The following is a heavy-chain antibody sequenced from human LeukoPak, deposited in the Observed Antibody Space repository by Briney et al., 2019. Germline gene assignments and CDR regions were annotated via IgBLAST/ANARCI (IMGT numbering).Heavy chain of an antibody. J-gene: IGHJ4*02. CDR2: VNHSGYT. V-gene: IGHV4-34*01. D-gene: IGHD4-17*01. CDR3: ARMTTGHDF. Sequence: PSETLSLTCVVYGGSFSGYYWSWIRQPPGKGLEWIGEVNHSGYTNDNPSLKSRVTISVDTSKNQFSLRLRSVTAADTGVYFCARMTTGHDFWGQGTLVTVSS. CDR1: GGSFSGYY.